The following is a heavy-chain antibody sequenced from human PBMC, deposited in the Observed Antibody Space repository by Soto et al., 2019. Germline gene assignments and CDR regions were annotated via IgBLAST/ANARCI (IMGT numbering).Heavy chain of an antibody. V-gene: IGHV1-69*02. CDR1: GGTFSSYT. D-gene: IGHD4-17*01. CDR2: IIPILGIA. J-gene: IGHJ6*03. Sequence: QVQLVQSGAEVKKPGSSVKVSCKASGGTFSSYTISWVRQAPGQGLEWMGRIIPILGIANYAQKFQGRVTITADKSTSTAYMELSSLSSEDTAVYYCARTSYGDYYYYYYMDVWGKGTTVPVSS. CDR3: ARTSYGDYYYYYYMDV.